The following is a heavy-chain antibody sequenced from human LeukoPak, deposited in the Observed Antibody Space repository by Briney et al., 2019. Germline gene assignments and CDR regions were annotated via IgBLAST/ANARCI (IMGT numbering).Heavy chain of an antibody. Sequence: SETLSLTCTVSGGSISSGDYYWSWIRQPPGKGLEWIGYIYYSGSTYYNPSLKSRVTISVDTSKNQFSLKLSSVTAADTAVYYCARPKTEVALRRGAFDIWGQGTMVTVSS. CDR2: IYYSGST. CDR1: GGSISSGDYY. CDR3: ARPKTEVALRRGAFDI. D-gene: IGHD5-12*01. V-gene: IGHV4-30-4*01. J-gene: IGHJ3*02.